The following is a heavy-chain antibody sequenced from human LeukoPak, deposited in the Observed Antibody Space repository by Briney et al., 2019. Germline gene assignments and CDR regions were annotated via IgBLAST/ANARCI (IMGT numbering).Heavy chain of an antibody. CDR3: ARDAQRGFDYSNSLEY. Sequence: GGSLRLSCAAAGFTFSHYGMHWVRQAPGKGVEWVAVIWSDGTHQYYGDSVKGRFTISRDDSGNTVYLQMNSLRPDDTGVYYCARDAQRGFDYSNSLEYWGQGTPVTVST. D-gene: IGHD4-11*01. CDR1: GFTFSHYG. J-gene: IGHJ4*02. CDR2: IWSDGTHQ. V-gene: IGHV3-33*01.